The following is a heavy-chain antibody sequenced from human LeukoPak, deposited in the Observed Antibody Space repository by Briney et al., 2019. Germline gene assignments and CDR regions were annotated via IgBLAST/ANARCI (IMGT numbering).Heavy chain of an antibody. V-gene: IGHV3-11*01. D-gene: IGHD2-15*01. CDR3: AKEHMAAAVYYLDY. CDR2: ISSSGTTI. CDR1: GFTFSDYY. J-gene: IGHJ4*02. Sequence: GGSLRLSCAASGFTFSDYYMSWIRQAPGKGLEWVSYISSSGTTIYYADSVKGRFTISGDYSKNTLYLQMNSLRAEDTAVYYCAKEHMAAAVYYLDYWGQGTLVTVSS.